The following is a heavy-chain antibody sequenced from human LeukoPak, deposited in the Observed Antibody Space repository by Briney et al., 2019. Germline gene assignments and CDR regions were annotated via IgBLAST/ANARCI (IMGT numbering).Heavy chain of an antibody. J-gene: IGHJ4*02. D-gene: IGHD6-13*01. Sequence: SETLSLTCAVYGGSFSGYYWSWIRQPPGKGLEWIGEINHSGSTNYNPSLKSRVTISVDTSKNQFSLKLSSVTAADTAVYYCARDFGGIAAAGTEYYFDYWGQGTLVTVSS. CDR1: GGSFSGYY. CDR2: INHSGST. CDR3: ARDFGGIAAAGTEYYFDY. V-gene: IGHV4-34*01.